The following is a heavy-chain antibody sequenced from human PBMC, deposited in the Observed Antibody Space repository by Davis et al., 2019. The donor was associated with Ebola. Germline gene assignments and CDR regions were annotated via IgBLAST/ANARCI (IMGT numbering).Heavy chain of an antibody. D-gene: IGHD6-6*01. CDR3: ARDEIAARRDYYYYYGMDV. J-gene: IGHJ6*02. CDR1: GGSISSRSYY. CDR2: IYYSGST. V-gene: IGHV4-39*07. Sequence: SETLSLTCTVSGGSISSRSYYWGWIRQPPGKGLEWIGSIYYSGSTYYNPSLKSRVTISVDTSKNQFSLKLSSVTAADTAVYYCARDEIAARRDYYYYYGMDVWGQGTTVTVSS.